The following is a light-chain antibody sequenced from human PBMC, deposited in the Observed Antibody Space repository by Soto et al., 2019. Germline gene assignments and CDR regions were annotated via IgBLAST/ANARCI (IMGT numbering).Light chain of an antibody. CDR2: DXS. J-gene: IGKJ1*01. Sequence: EIVMPHSQATLSVSPGERGTLSCRASESIAXYLASYQKQPGQAPRLFVYDXSNMAAGSPTRLSGGGSGTDFTLTISNVDPKYFAVYYCQQRSDGTWTFGQGTKVDIK. V-gene: IGKV3-11*01. CDR1: ESIAXY. CDR3: QQRSDGTWT.